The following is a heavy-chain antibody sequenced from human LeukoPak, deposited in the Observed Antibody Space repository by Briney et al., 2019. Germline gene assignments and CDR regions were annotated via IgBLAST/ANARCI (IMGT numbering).Heavy chain of an antibody. CDR3: AGDRRENWFDP. D-gene: IGHD1-26*01. Sequence: GGSLRLSCAASGFTFSSYAMTWVRQAPGKGLEWVSGISSSYGSTYYADSVRGRFTVSRDNAKNTVYLQMDSLRGEDTAVYYCAGDRRENWFDPWGQGTLVTVSS. CDR2: ISSSYGST. CDR1: GFTFSSYA. V-gene: IGHV3-23*01. J-gene: IGHJ5*02.